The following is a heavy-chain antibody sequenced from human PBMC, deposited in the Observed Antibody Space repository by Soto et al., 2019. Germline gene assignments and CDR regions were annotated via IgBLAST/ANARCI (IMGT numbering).Heavy chain of an antibody. CDR1: GFTFSSSA. CDR2: ISVPGGSA. V-gene: IGHV3-23*01. D-gene: IGHD2-2*02. CDR3: GGHWYTY. Sequence: EVQLLESGGGLVQPGGSLRLSCAASGFTFSSSAMSWVRLAPGKGLEWVSLISVPGGSANYADSVKGRFTISIDNSKNTGYLKMNGLGAEDTAVYYCGGHWYTYGGQGTLVTVSS. J-gene: IGHJ4*02.